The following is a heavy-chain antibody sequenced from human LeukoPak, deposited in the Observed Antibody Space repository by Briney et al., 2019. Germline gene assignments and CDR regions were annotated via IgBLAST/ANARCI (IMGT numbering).Heavy chain of an antibody. CDR2: INHSGIT. CDR3: AKDRTCSGGSCAFDF. V-gene: IGHV4-39*02. CDR1: GGSISSSNYY. Sequence: SETLCLTCTVSGGSISSSNYYWSWIRQPPGKGLEWIGEINHSGITNYNPSLRSRVTISLDTSKNHFSLKLSSVTAAHTAVYYCAKDRTCSGGSCAFDFWGQGTLVTVSS. J-gene: IGHJ4*02. D-gene: IGHD2-15*01.